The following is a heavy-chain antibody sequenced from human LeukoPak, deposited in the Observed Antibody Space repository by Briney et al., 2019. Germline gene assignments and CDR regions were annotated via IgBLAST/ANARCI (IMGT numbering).Heavy chain of an antibody. V-gene: IGHV3-23*01. J-gene: IGHJ4*02. Sequence: GASLRLSCVASGFTFSNYAMSWVRQAPGKGLEWVSAITGSGGITYCADSVKGRFTISRDNSKNTLYLQMNSLRAEDTAVYYCAKWGDYDVLTGYYDPDYWGQGTLVTVSS. D-gene: IGHD3-9*01. CDR1: GFTFSNYA. CDR2: ITGSGGIT. CDR3: AKWGDYDVLTGYYDPDY.